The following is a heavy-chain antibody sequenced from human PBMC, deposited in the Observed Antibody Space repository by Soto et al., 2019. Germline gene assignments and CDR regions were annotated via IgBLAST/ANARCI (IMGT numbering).Heavy chain of an antibody. CDR1: GFTFSSYA. CDR2: ISGSGGST. Sequence: PGGSLRLSCAASGFTFSSYAMSWVRQAPGKGLEWVSAISGSGGSTYYADSVKGRFTISRDNSKNTLYLQMNSLRAEDTAVYYCAKWMSVVVIKYYFDYWGQGNLVTVSS. D-gene: IGHD3-22*01. CDR3: AKWMSVVVIKYYFDY. V-gene: IGHV3-23*01. J-gene: IGHJ4*02.